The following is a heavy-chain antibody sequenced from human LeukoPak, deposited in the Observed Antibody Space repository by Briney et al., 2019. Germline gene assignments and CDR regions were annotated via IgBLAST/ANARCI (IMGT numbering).Heavy chain of an antibody. CDR2: IYHSGST. CDR3: ARQTGSGLFILP. J-gene: IGHJ4*02. CDR1: GYSISSGNY. Sequence: SETLSLTCTVSGYSISSGNYWDWIRQPPGKGLEWIGSIYHSGSTYYNASLKSQVSISIDTSKNQFSLRLASVTAADTAVYYCARQTGSGLFILPGGQGTLVTVSS. D-gene: IGHD3/OR15-3a*01. V-gene: IGHV4-38-2*02.